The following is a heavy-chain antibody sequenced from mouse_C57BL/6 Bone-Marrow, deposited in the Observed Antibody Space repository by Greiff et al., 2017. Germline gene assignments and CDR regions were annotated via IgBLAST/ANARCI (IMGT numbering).Heavy chain of an antibody. D-gene: IGHD1-1*01. CDR2: FYPGSGSI. J-gene: IGHJ3*01. V-gene: IGHV1-62-2*01. CDR3: SRHSYYYGSTRAWFAY. CDR1: GYTFTEYT. Sequence: VQLQESGAELVKPGASVKLSCKASGYTFTEYTIHWVKQRSGQGLEWIGWFYPGSGSIKYNEKFKDKDTLTADKSSSTVYMELSRLTSEDSAVYFCSRHSYYYGSTRAWFAYWGQGTLVTVSA.